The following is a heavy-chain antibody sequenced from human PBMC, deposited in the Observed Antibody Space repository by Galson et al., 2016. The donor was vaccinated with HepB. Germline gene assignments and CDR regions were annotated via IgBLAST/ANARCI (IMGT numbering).Heavy chain of an antibody. CDR2: VSHDGNFQ. CDR1: GFSFSYYP. J-gene: IGHJ4*02. V-gene: IGHV3-30-3*01. D-gene: IGHD4-23*01. Sequence: LRLSCAASGFSFSYYPMHWVRQAPDKGLEWVAIVSHDGNFQFYADSVKGRFTISRANFNKTLFLQMNSLRDEDPAIYYCAGGNGGKGSLDYWGQGTLVTVSS. CDR3: AGGNGGKGSLDY.